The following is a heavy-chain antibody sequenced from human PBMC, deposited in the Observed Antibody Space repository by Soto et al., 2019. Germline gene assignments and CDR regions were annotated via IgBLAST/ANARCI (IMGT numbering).Heavy chain of an antibody. CDR2: IKQDGSQK. Sequence: PGGSLRLSCAASGFTFSSYWMSWVRQAPGKGLEWVANIKQDGSQKYYVDSVKGRFTISRDNAKNSLHLKMNSLRAEDTAVYYCARDWAPYDFWSVYYPEGDYYYGMDVWGQGTTDTVSS. V-gene: IGHV3-7*01. J-gene: IGHJ6*02. CDR3: ARDWAPYDFWSVYYPEGDYYYGMDV. CDR1: GFTFSSYW. D-gene: IGHD3-3*01.